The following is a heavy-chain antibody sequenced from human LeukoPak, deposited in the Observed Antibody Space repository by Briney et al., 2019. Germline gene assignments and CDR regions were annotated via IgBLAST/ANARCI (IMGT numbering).Heavy chain of an antibody. D-gene: IGHD5-24*01. J-gene: IGHJ4*02. CDR1: GGSISSYY. V-gene: IGHV4-59*01. CDR3: ARVEVEMATVDY. CDR2: IYYSGST. Sequence: SETLSLTCTVSGGSISSYYWGWIRQPPGKGLEWIGYIYYSGSTNYNPSLKSRVTISVDTSKNQFSLKLSSVTAADTAVYYCARVEVEMATVDYWGQGTLVTVSS.